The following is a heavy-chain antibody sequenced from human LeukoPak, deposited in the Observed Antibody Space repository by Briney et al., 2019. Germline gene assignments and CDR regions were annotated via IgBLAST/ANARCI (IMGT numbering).Heavy chain of an antibody. CDR3: ARSRGYSYGPLDY. CDR2: IYHSGST. J-gene: IGHJ4*02. CDR1: GGSISNGGYS. Sequence: SETLSLTCAVSGGSISNGGYSWSWIRQPPGKGLEWIGYIYHSGSTYYNPSLKSRVTISVDRSKNQFSLKLSSVTAADTAVYYCARSRGYSYGPLDYWGQGTLVTVSS. D-gene: IGHD5-18*01. V-gene: IGHV4-30-2*01.